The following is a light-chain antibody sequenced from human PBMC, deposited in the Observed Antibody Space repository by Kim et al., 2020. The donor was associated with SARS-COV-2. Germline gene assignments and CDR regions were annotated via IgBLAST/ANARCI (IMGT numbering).Light chain of an antibody. CDR3: QQSYSTPYT. Sequence: SASVGDMVTITCRARQSISSYLNWYQQKPGKAPKLLVYAASSLQSGVPSRFSGSGSGTDFTLTISSLQPEDFATYHCQQSYSTPYTFGQGTKLEI. CDR1: QSISSY. CDR2: AAS. V-gene: IGKV1-39*01. J-gene: IGKJ2*01.